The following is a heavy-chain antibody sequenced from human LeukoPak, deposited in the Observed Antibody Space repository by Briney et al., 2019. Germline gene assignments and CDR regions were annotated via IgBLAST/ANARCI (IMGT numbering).Heavy chain of an antibody. D-gene: IGHD3-10*01. J-gene: IGHJ4*02. CDR1: DFTNPG. CDR2: IRSDASHQ. V-gene: IGHV3-30*02. Sequence: GGSLRLSCEFDFTNPGIHWVRQAPDRGLEWVAFIRSDASHQYYADSVKGRFTVSRDNSKKTIYLQMNSLRDNDTAVYYCARRLAGSGSYSADYWGQGTLVTVSS. CDR3: ARRLAGSGSYSADY.